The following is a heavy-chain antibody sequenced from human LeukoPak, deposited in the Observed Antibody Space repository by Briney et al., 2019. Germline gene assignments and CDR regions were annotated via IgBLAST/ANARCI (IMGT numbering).Heavy chain of an antibody. D-gene: IGHD6-13*01. Sequence: GGSLRLSCAASGFTFSSYAMHWVRQAPGKGLEWVAVISYDGSNKYYADSVKGRFTISRDNSKNTLYLQMSSLRAEDTAVYYCARDGGFIAAAGTHLDYWGQGTLVTVSS. CDR1: GFTFSSYA. J-gene: IGHJ4*02. CDR3: ARDGGFIAAAGTHLDY. CDR2: ISYDGSNK. V-gene: IGHV3-30*04.